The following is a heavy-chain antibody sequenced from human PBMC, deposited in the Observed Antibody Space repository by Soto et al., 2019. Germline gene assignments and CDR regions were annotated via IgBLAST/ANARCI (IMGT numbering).Heavy chain of an antibody. CDR1: GYTFTSYD. CDR2: MNPNSGNT. CDR3: ARGRDTIFGVVIIPQDWFDP. D-gene: IGHD3-3*01. J-gene: IGHJ5*02. Sequence: ASVNVSCKASGYTFTSYDINWVRQATGQGLEWMGWMNPNSGNTGYAQKFQGRVTMTRNTSISTAYMELSSLRSEDTAVYYCARGRDTIFGVVIIPQDWFDPWGQGTLVTVSS. V-gene: IGHV1-8*01.